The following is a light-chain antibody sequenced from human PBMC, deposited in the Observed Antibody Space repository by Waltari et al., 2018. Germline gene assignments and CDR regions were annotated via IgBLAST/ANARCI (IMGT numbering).Light chain of an antibody. CDR1: SSNIGRNG. J-gene: IGLJ2*01. V-gene: IGLV1-36*01. Sequence: QSVLTQPPSVSEAPRQRVTISCSGSSSNIGRNGVNWYQQVPGKATKLLIYFDDLLPAGVSDRFPTSKSGTSASLAISGLQSDDEADYYCSVWDASVNGVIFGGGTRLTVL. CDR2: FDD. CDR3: SVWDASVNGVI.